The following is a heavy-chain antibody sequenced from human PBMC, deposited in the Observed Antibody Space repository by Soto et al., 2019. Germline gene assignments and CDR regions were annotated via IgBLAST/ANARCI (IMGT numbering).Heavy chain of an antibody. Sequence: QVQLVQSGAEVKKPGSSVKVSCKASGGSFSIYTISWVRQAPGQGLECMGRIIPILGIANYAQKFQGRVTITADQSTSTAYMELSSLRSEDTAVYYCARDREGYGIDYWGQGTLVTVSS. CDR2: IIPILGIA. V-gene: IGHV1-69*08. D-gene: IGHD5-12*01. CDR1: GGSFSIYT. CDR3: ARDREGYGIDY. J-gene: IGHJ4*02.